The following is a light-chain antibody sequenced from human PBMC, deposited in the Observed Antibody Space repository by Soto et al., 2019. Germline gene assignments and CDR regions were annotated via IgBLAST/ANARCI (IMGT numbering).Light chain of an antibody. J-gene: IGKJ5*01. CDR3: QQYNNWPFS. CDR2: GAS. CDR1: QSVSSN. V-gene: IGKV3D-15*01. Sequence: EIVMTQSAATLSVSPGARAPLSGRASQSVSSNLAWYQQKPGQAPRLLIYGASSRATGIPARFSGTGSETDFTLTISGLQSEDSAVYFCQQYNNWPFSFGQGTRLEIK.